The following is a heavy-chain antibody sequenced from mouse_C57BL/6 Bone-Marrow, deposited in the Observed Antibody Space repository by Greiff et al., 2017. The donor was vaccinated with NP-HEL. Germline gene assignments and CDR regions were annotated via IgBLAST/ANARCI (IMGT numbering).Heavy chain of an antibody. CDR1: GFTFSDYY. CDR3: ARYYGSFDY. V-gene: IGHV5-16*01. Sequence: EVNVVESEGGLVQPGSSMKLSCTASGFTFSDYYMAWVRQVPEKGLEWVANINYDGSSTYYLDSLKSRFIISRDNAKNILYLQMSSLKSEDTATYYCARYYGSFDYWGQGTTLTVSS. D-gene: IGHD1-1*01. CDR2: INYDGSST. J-gene: IGHJ2*01.